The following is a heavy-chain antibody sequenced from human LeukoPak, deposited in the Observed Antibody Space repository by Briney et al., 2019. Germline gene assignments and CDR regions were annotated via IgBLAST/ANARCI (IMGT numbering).Heavy chain of an antibody. V-gene: IGHV4-59*01. J-gene: IGHJ4*02. Sequence: SETLSLTCTVSGGSISSFYWSWIRQPPGKGLEWIGYVYYSGSTNYNPSLKSRVTISVDTFKKQFSLRLTSVTAADTAVYYCARETLPKYSREGYFDYWGQGTLVTVSP. CDR1: GGSISSFY. CDR3: ARETLPKYSREGYFDY. CDR2: VYYSGST. D-gene: IGHD5-12*01.